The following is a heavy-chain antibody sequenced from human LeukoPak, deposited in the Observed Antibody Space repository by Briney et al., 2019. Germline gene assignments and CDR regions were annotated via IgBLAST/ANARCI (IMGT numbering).Heavy chain of an antibody. Sequence: GGTLRLSCAASGFIFTSYGMYWVRQAPGKGLEWVAFIQYDGTNKYYADSVKGRFTISRDNSKNTLYLEMNSLRADDTSLYYCVKDIRRGDNYRYDQFAYWGQGTLVTVSS. CDR3: VKDIRRGDNYRYDQFAY. CDR2: IQYDGTNK. J-gene: IGHJ4*02. CDR1: GFIFTSYG. D-gene: IGHD5-18*01. V-gene: IGHV3-30*02.